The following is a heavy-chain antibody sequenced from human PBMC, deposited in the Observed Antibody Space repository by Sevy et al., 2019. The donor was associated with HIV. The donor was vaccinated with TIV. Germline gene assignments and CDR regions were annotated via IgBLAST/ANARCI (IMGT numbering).Heavy chain of an antibody. CDR1: GYTFTSYY. J-gene: IGHJ3*02. CDR3: ARDHTVSGSSWYGAFDI. V-gene: IGHV1-46*01. Sequence: ASVKVSCKASGYTFTSYYMHWVRQAPGQGLEWMGIINPSDGSTSYAQKFQGRVTMTRDTSTSTVYMELNSLRSEDTAVYYCARDHTVSGSSWYGAFDIWGQGTMVTVSS. D-gene: IGHD6-13*01. CDR2: INPSDGST.